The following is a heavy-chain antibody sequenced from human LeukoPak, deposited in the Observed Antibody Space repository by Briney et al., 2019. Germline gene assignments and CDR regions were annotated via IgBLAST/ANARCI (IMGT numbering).Heavy chain of an antibody. D-gene: IGHD6-6*01. CDR2: IYSGDST. J-gene: IGHJ6*02. CDR1: GFPVSTIY. CDR3: ARGFGSSPYYYGMDV. Sequence: GGSLRLSCAASGFPVSTIYMSWVRQAPGKGLEWVSIIYSGDSTYYADSVKGRFTISRDNSKNTLYLQMNSLRAEDTAVYYCARGFGSSPYYYGMDVWGQGTTVIISS. V-gene: IGHV3-53*01.